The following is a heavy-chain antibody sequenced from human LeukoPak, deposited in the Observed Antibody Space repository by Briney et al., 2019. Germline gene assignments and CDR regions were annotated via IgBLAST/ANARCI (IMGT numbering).Heavy chain of an antibody. Sequence: ASVTVSCKASGYTFTSYYVHWVRQAPGQGLEWMGIINPSGGSTSCAQKFQGRVTMTRDTSTSTVYMELSSLRSEDTAVYYCARDHPDWGGFDYWGQGTLVTVSS. D-gene: IGHD7-27*01. CDR1: GYTFTSYY. CDR3: ARDHPDWGGFDY. CDR2: INPSGGST. J-gene: IGHJ4*02. V-gene: IGHV1-46*01.